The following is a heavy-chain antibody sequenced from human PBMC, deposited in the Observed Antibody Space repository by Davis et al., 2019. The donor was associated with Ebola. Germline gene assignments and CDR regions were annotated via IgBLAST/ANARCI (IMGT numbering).Heavy chain of an antibody. CDR1: GGTFSSYA. CDR2: INAGDGKI. CDR3: ARGRTVTGTRGLSWFDP. Sequence: AASVKVSCKASGGTFSSYAISWVRQAPGQGLEWMGWINAGDGKIIYSENFQGRLTITRDTSATTAYMELSSLRSEDTAAYYCARGRTVTGTRGLSWFDPWGQGTLVTVSS. J-gene: IGHJ5*02. V-gene: IGHV1-3*01. D-gene: IGHD6-19*01.